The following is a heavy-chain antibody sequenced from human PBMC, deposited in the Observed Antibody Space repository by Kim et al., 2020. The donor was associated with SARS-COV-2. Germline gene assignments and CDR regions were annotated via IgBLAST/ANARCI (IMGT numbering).Heavy chain of an antibody. CDR1: GYRFTSYW. Sequence: GESLKISCKGSGYRFTSYWIGGVRQMPEKGLEWMGIIYPGDSDTRYSPSFQGQVTISADESISTAYLQWSCRKASDTAVYYCARRLGYSSGWGAFDIWGQGTMVTVSS. J-gene: IGHJ3*02. CDR2: IYPGDSDT. V-gene: IGHV5-51*01. CDR3: ARRLGYSSGWGAFDI. D-gene: IGHD6-19*01.